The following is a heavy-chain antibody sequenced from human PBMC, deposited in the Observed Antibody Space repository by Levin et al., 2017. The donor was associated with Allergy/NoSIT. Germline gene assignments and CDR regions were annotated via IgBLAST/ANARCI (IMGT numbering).Heavy chain of an antibody. J-gene: IGHJ4*02. Sequence: PGGSLRLSCAASGFTFSSYAMSWVRQAPGKGLEWVSAISGSGGSTYYADSVKGRFTISRDNSKNTLYLQMNSLRAEDTAVYYCATGSRGPDYYGSGSPDYWGQGTLVTVSS. CDR3: ATGSRGPDYYGSGSPDY. CDR1: GFTFSSYA. V-gene: IGHV3-23*01. CDR2: ISGSGGST. D-gene: IGHD3-10*01.